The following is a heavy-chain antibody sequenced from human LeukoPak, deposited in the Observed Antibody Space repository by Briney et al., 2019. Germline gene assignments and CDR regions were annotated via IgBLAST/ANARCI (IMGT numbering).Heavy chain of an antibody. J-gene: IGHJ6*03. D-gene: IGHD3-16*01. CDR2: INHSGST. V-gene: IGHV4-34*01. CDR1: GGPFRLYY. CDR3: AINVWSLDYYYYSMDV. Sequence: SETLSLTCDVNGGPFRLYYWNWVRQPPGKGLEWIGEINHSGSTDYNPSLESRVTISVDTSKNQFSLKLTSVTAADTAVYFCAINVWSLDYYYYSMDVWGKGTTVTVSS.